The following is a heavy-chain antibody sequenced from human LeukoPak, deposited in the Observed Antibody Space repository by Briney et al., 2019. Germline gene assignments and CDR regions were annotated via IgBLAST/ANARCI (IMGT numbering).Heavy chain of an antibody. CDR3: ARAVVVAATGGDWFDP. J-gene: IGHJ5*02. CDR1: GYTFTSYD. D-gene: IGHD2-15*01. Sequence: GASVKVSCKASGYTFTSYDINWVRQATGQGLEWMGWMNPNSGNTGYAQKFQGRVTITRNTSISTAYMELSSLRSEDTAGYYCARAVVVAATGGDWFDPWGQGTLVTVSS. V-gene: IGHV1-8*03. CDR2: MNPNSGNT.